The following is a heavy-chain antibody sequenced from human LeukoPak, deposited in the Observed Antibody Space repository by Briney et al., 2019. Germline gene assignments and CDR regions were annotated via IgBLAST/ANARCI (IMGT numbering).Heavy chain of an antibody. V-gene: IGHV3-74*01. CDR3: ANYCSSTSCPGDDAFDI. J-gene: IGHJ3*02. D-gene: IGHD2-2*01. CDR1: GFTFSSYW. Sequence: GGSLRLSCTASGFTFSSYWMHWVRQAPGKGLVWVSRINSDGSSTSYADSVKGRFTISRVNAKNTLYLQMNSLRAEDTAVYYCANYCSSTSCPGDDAFDIWGQGTMVTVSS. CDR2: INSDGSST.